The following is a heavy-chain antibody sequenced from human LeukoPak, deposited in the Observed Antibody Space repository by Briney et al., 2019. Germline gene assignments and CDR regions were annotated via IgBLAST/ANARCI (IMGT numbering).Heavy chain of an antibody. Sequence: PGGSLRLSCAASGFTFSNYNMNWVRQAPGKGLEWVSSITSSSSYIYYADSVKGRFTISRDDAKNSLYLQMNSLRVEDTAVYYCARGLRTTTIDYWAREPWSPSPQ. J-gene: IGHJ4*02. CDR1: GFTFSNYN. D-gene: IGHD4-17*01. CDR2: ITSSSSYI. V-gene: IGHV3-21*01. CDR3: ARGLRTTTIDY.